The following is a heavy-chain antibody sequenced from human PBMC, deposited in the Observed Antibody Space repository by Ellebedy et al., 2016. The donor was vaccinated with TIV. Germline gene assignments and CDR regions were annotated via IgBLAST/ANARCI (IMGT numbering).Heavy chain of an antibody. V-gene: IGHV3-30*14. D-gene: IGHD1-26*01. CDR2: ISSDEIQI. CDR1: GFTFGNFA. CDR3: ARGVIVGGHDAYDI. J-gene: IGHJ3*02. Sequence: GGSLRLXCAASGFTFGNFAMHWVRQAPGEGLEWLAVISSDEIQIYYADSVKGRFTISRDNSKNTLYLQMNNLRSEDTAVYHCARGVIVGGHDAYDIWGQGTMVTVSS.